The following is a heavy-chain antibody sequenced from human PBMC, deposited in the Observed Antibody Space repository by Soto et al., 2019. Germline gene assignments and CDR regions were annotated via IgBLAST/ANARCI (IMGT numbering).Heavy chain of an antibody. V-gene: IGHV1-69*05. CDR3: ARHVPAAGYYYGMDG. CDR1: GGTFSSYA. CDR2: IIPIFGTA. J-gene: IGHJ6*02. D-gene: IGHD2-2*01. Sequence: QVQLVQSGAEVTKPGSSVKVSCKASGGTFSSYAISWVRQAPGQGLEWMGGIIPIFGTANYAQKFQGRVKXPXXXSXXTAYMELSSLRSEDTAVYCCARHVPAAGYYYGMDGWGQGTTVTVSS.